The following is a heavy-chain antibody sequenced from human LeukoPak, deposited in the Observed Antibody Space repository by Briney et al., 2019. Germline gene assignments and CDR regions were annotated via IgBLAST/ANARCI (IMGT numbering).Heavy chain of an antibody. CDR3: ARVRMVAAPFDY. D-gene: IGHD2-15*01. J-gene: IGHJ4*02. Sequence: ASVNVSCKASGYTFTNYAMHWVRQAPGQRLEWMGWINAGNGNTKYSQKFQGRVTITRDTSASTAYMELSSLRSEDTAIYYCARVRMVAAPFDYWGQGTLVTVSS. V-gene: IGHV1-3*01. CDR1: GYTFTNYA. CDR2: INAGNGNT.